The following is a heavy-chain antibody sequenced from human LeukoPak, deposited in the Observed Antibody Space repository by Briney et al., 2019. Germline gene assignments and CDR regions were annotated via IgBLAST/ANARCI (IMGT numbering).Heavy chain of an antibody. J-gene: IGHJ4*02. Sequence: GGSLRLSCAASGFTFSSYAMSWVRQAPGKGLEGVSGISGSGGSTYYADSVKGRFTVSRDNSKNTLFLQMNSLRAEDTAVYYCAKAKGSGLKYYFDYWGQGTLVTVSS. V-gene: IGHV3-23*01. D-gene: IGHD6-19*01. CDR1: GFTFSSYA. CDR2: ISGSGGST. CDR3: AKAKGSGLKYYFDY.